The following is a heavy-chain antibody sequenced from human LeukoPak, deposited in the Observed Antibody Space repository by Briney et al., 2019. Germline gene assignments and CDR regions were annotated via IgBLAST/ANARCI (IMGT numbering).Heavy chain of an antibody. CDR3: AADQGEGCRTYFGY. J-gene: IGHJ4*02. Sequence: SVKVSCKASGGTFSSYAISWVRQAPGQGLEWMGGIIPIFGTANYAQKFQGRVTITADESTSTAYMELNSLSSEDTAAYYCAADQGEGCRTYFGYWGQGTLVTVSS. CDR2: IIPIFGTA. D-gene: IGHD1-26*01. CDR1: GGTFSSYA. V-gene: IGHV1-69*01.